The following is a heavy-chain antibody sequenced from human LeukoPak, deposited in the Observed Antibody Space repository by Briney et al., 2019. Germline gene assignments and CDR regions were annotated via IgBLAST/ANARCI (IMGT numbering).Heavy chain of an antibody. CDR3: ARGVVVVTASWYFDL. D-gene: IGHD2-21*02. J-gene: IGHJ2*01. CDR1: GFTFSSYS. V-gene: IGHV3-21*01. CDR2: ISSSSSYI. Sequence: PGGSLRLSCAASGFTFSSYSMNWVRQAPGKGLAWVSSISSSSSYIYYADSVKGRFTISRDNAKNSLYLQMNSLRAEDTAVYYCARGVVVVTASWYFDLWGRGTLVTVSS.